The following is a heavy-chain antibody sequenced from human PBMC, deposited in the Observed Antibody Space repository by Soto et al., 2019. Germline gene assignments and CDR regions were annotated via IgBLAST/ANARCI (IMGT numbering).Heavy chain of an antibody. Sequence: QVQLVQSGAEVKKPGSSVKVSCKASGGTFSSYTISWVRQAPGQGLEWLGRIIPILGIAIYAQKFQGRVTITADKSTSTAYMELSSLRSEDTAVYYCARYRGRNSYYYYYMDVWGKGTTVTVSS. V-gene: IGHV1-69*02. J-gene: IGHJ6*03. CDR1: GGTFSSYT. D-gene: IGHD5-12*01. CDR3: ARYRGRNSYYYYYMDV. CDR2: IIPILGIA.